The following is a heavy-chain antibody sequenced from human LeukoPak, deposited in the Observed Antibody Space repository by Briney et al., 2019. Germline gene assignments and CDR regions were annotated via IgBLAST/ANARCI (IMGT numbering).Heavy chain of an antibody. Sequence: SETLSLTCAVYGGSFSGYYWSWIRQPPGKGLEWIGEINHSGSTNYNPSLKSRGTISVDTSKNQFSLKLSSVTAADTAVYYCARVGGDYGDYGYYWGQGTLVTVSS. D-gene: IGHD4-17*01. V-gene: IGHV4-34*01. CDR3: ARVGGDYGDYGYY. CDR1: GGSFSGYY. CDR2: INHSGST. J-gene: IGHJ4*02.